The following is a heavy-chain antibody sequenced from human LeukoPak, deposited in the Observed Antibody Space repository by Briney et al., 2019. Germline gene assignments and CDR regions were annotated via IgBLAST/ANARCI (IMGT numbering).Heavy chain of an antibody. CDR3: ARGKYGDQYYFDY. Sequence: GGSLRLSCAASGFTFSSYAMHWVRQAPGKGLEWVSSISSSSNYIYYADSVKGRFTISRDNAKNSLYLQMNSLRAEDTAVYYCARGKYGDQYYFDYWGQGTLVTVSS. J-gene: IGHJ4*02. CDR1: GFTFSSYA. D-gene: IGHD4-17*01. V-gene: IGHV3-21*01. CDR2: ISSSSNYI.